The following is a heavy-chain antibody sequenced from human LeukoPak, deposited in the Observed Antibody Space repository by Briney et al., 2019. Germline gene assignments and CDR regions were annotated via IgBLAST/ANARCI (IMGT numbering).Heavy chain of an antibody. Sequence: SETLSLTCTVSGYSISSGCYWGWIRQPPGKRLEWIGSIYHSGSTYYNPSLKSRVAISVDTSKNQFSLKLSSVTAADTAVYYCARMGTDFWSGYCDYWGQGTLVTVSS. D-gene: IGHD3-3*01. J-gene: IGHJ4*02. V-gene: IGHV4-38-2*02. CDR2: IYHSGST. CDR1: GYSISSGCY. CDR3: ARMGTDFWSGYCDY.